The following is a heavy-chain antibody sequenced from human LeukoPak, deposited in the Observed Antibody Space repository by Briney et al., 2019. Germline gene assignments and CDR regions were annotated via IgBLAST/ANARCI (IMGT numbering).Heavy chain of an antibody. V-gene: IGHV3-23*01. J-gene: IGHJ4*02. CDR3: AKSHLVVVPAAAFDY. D-gene: IGHD2-2*01. CDR1: GFTFSSYA. Sequence: GGSLGLSCAASGFTFSSYAMSWVRQAPGKGLEWVSAISGSGGSTYYADSVKGRFTISRDNSKNTLYLQMNSLRAEDTAVYYCAKSHLVVVPAAAFDYWGQGTLVTVSS. CDR2: ISGSGGST.